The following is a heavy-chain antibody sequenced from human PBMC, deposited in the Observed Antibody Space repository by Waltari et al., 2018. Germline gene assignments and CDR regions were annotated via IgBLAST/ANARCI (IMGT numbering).Heavy chain of an antibody. CDR1: GGSISSSSYY. D-gene: IGHD6-13*01. Sequence: QLQLQESGPGLVKPSETLSLTCTVSGGSISSSSYYWGWIRQPPGKGLEWIGSIYYSGSTHYNPSLKSRVTISVDTSKNQFSLKLSSVTAADTAVYYCARPKGSSSWYGFDYWGQGTLVTVSS. CDR3: ARPKGSSSWYGFDY. V-gene: IGHV4-39*01. CDR2: IYYSGST. J-gene: IGHJ4*02.